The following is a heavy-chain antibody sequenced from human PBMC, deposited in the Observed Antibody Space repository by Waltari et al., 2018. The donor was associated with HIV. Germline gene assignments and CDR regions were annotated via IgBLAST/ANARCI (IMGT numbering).Heavy chain of an antibody. J-gene: IGHJ3*02. Sequence: EVQLVQSGAEVKKPGESLRIPCKGSGYSFTSYWISWVRQMPGKGLEWMGRIDPSDAYTNYSPSFQGHVTISADKSISTAYLQWSSLKASDTAMYYCARLSYSSGWYRGDGAFDIWGQGTMVTVSS. D-gene: IGHD6-19*01. CDR2: IDPSDAYT. V-gene: IGHV5-10-1*01. CDR3: ARLSYSSGWYRGDGAFDI. CDR1: GYSFTSYW.